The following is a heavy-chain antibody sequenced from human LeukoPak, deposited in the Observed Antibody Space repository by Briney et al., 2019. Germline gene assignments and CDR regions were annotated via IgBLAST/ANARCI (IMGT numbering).Heavy chain of an antibody. Sequence: ASETLSLTCTVSGGSIDSSGSYWGWIRQPPGKGLEWIGCVYYGGDAYYNPSLKSRVTISADTSKNQFSLKLGSVTAADTAVYYCARGYYYDSSTYSDAFDTWGQGTMVTVSS. J-gene: IGHJ3*02. CDR2: VYYGGDA. CDR1: GGSIDSSGSY. CDR3: ARGYYYDSSTYSDAFDT. V-gene: IGHV4-39*01. D-gene: IGHD3-22*01.